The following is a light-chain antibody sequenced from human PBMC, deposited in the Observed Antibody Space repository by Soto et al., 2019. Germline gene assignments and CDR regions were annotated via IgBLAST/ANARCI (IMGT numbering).Light chain of an antibody. V-gene: IGKV3-20*01. CDR2: GAS. CDR1: QRLSSSY. Sequence: EIVLTPSPGTLSLSPGDRATLSCRASQRLSSSYLAWYQQKPGQAPRLLIFGASTRATGIPARFSGSGSGTDFTLTISSLQSEDFGVYFCQQYDNWPLTFGGGTK. J-gene: IGKJ4*01. CDR3: QQYDNWPLT.